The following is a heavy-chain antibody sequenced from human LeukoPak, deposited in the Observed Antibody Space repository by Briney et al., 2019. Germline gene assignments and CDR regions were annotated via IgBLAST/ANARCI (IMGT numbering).Heavy chain of an antibody. V-gene: IGHV1-69*13. J-gene: IGHJ4*02. CDR2: IIPIFGTA. CDR3: AAPQDKYCSSTSCYLASFDY. Sequence: ASVKVSCKASGGTFSSYAISWVRQAPGQGLEWMGGIIPIFGTANYAQKFQGRVTITADESTSTAYMELSSLRSEDTAVYYCAAPQDKYCSSTSCYLASFDYWGQGTLVTVSS. D-gene: IGHD2-2*01. CDR1: GGTFSSYA.